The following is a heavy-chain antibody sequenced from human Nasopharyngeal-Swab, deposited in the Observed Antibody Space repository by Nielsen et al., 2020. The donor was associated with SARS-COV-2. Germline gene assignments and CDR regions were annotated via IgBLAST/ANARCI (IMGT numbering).Heavy chain of an antibody. Sequence: SETLSLTCTVSGGSISSGGYYWGWIRQHPGKGLEWIGYIYYSGSTYYNPSLKSRVTISVDTSKTPFSLKLSSVSAADTAVYYCARDEVAGGYFDYWGQGTLVTVSS. D-gene: IGHD2-15*01. CDR3: ARDEVAGGYFDY. V-gene: IGHV4-31*03. CDR1: GGSISSGGYY. J-gene: IGHJ4*02. CDR2: IYYSGST.